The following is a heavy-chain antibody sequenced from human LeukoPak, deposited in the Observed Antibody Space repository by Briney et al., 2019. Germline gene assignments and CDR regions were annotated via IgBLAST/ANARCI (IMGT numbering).Heavy chain of an antibody. V-gene: IGHV1-2*02. Sequence: ASVKVSCKASGYTFTGYYMHWVRQAPGQGLEWMGWINPNRGGTNYAQKFQGRVTMTRDTSISTAYMELSRLRSDDTAVYYCASGRGDIVVVPAGCWFDPWGQGTLVTVSS. CDR1: GYTFTGYY. CDR3: ASGRGDIVVVPAGCWFDP. D-gene: IGHD2-2*01. CDR2: INPNRGGT. J-gene: IGHJ5*02.